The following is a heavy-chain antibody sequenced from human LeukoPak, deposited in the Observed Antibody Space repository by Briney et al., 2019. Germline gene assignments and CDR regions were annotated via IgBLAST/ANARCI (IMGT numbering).Heavy chain of an antibody. V-gene: IGHV1-8*01. CDR1: GYTFTSYD. Sequence: ASVKVSCKASGYTFTSYDIHWVRQATGQGLEWMGRMNPNRGDTDYAQKLQGRVTMTTDTSTSTAYMELRSLRSDDTAVYYCARRYYYYYYMDVWGKGITVTVSS. CDR3: ARRYYYYYYMDV. CDR2: MNPNRGDT. J-gene: IGHJ6*03.